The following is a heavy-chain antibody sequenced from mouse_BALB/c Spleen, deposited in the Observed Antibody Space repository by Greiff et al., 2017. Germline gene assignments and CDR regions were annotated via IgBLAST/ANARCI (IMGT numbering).Heavy chain of an antibody. V-gene: IGHV5-6*01. CDR2: ISSGGSYT. D-gene: IGHD1-1*01. J-gene: IGHJ1*01. CDR1: GFTFSSYG. CDR3: ARTSYGSKGYFDV. Sequence: EVQLVESGGDLVKPGGSLKLSCAASGFTFSSYGMSWVRQTPDKRLEWVATISSGGSYTYYPDSVKGRFTISRDNDKNTLYLQMSSLKSEDTAMYYCARTSYGSKGYFDVWGAGTTVTVSS.